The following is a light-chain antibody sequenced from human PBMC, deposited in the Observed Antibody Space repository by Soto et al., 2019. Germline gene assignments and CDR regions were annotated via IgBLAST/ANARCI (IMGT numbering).Light chain of an antibody. CDR1: QDISNY. J-gene: IGKJ1*01. Sequence: DIQMTQSPSSLSASVGDRVTITCRASQDISNYLAWYQQKPGKVPKLLIYAASNLQSGVPSRFSGSGSGTDFTLTISNLQPEDVATYYCQKYNNVPWTFGQGTKVEFK. V-gene: IGKV1-27*01. CDR3: QKYNNVPWT. CDR2: AAS.